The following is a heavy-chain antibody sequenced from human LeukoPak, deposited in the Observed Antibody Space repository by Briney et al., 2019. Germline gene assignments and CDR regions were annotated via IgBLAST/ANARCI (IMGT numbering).Heavy chain of an antibody. D-gene: IGHD3-10*01. V-gene: IGHV3-49*04. CDR1: GVVFGEYA. CDR2: SRGTAYGGTT. CDR3: TRGVRGESWFDP. Sequence: GGSLRLSCAGSGVVFGEYAMTWVRQAPGKGLEWIGFSRGTAYGGTTEYAASLRGRFTISRDDSKSIAYLQMNSLTTEDTAVYYCTRGVRGESWFDPWGQGTLVTVSS. J-gene: IGHJ5*02.